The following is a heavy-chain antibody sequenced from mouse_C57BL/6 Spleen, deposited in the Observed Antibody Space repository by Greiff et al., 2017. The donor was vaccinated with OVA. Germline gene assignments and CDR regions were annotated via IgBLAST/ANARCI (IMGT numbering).Heavy chain of an antibody. D-gene: IGHD2-3*01. CDR1: GYTFTDYN. V-gene: IGHV1-22*01. Sequence: EVQLQESGPELVKPGASVKMSCKASGYTFTDYNMHWVKQSHGKSLEWIGYINPNNGGTSYNQKFKGKATLTVNKSSSTAYMELRSLTSEDSAVYYCARLGGYSRGMDYWGQGTSVTVSS. CDR3: ARLGGYSRGMDY. CDR2: INPNNGGT. J-gene: IGHJ4*01.